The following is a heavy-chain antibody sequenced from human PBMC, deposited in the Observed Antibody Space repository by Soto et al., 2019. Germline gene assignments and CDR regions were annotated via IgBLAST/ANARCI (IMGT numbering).Heavy chain of an antibody. V-gene: IGHV5-51*01. Sequence: GEPLKISCKGSGYSFTIYWIGWVRQMPGKGLEWMGIIYPGDSDTRYSPSFQGQVTISADKSISTAYLQWSSLKASDTAMYYCARRAHIVATYYYYGMDVWGQGTTVTVSS. J-gene: IGHJ6*02. CDR2: IYPGDSDT. D-gene: IGHD5-12*01. CDR3: ARRAHIVATYYYYGMDV. CDR1: GYSFTIYW.